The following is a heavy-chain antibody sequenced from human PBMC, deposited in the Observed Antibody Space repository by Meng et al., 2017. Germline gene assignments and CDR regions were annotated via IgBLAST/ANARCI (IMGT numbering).Heavy chain of an antibody. J-gene: IGHJ6*02. CDR3: ARDPIGSSWWRGYYYYGMDV. CDR1: GFTFSSYW. CDR2: IKQDGSEK. V-gene: IGHV3-7*01. Sequence: GESLKISCAASGFTFSSYWMSWVRQAPGKGLEWVANIKQDGSEKYYVDSVKGRFTISRDNAKNSLYLQMNSLRAEDTAVYYCARDPIGSSWWRGYYYYGMDVWGQGTTVTVSS. D-gene: IGHD6-13*01.